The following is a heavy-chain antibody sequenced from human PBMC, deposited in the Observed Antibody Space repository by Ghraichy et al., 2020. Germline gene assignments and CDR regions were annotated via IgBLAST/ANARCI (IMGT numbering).Heavy chain of an antibody. Sequence: SETLSLTCIVSGGSISTYYWTWIRQPPGKGLEWIGYVYYSGSTSYNPSLKSRVTISIDTSKNQFSLKLTSVTAADTAMYYCARGEKATVMRGLLGGYYFDYWGQGILVTVSS. D-gene: IGHD5-24*01. J-gene: IGHJ4*02. CDR2: VYYSGST. CDR3: ARGEKATVMRGLLGGYYFDY. V-gene: IGHV4-59*01. CDR1: GGSISTYY.